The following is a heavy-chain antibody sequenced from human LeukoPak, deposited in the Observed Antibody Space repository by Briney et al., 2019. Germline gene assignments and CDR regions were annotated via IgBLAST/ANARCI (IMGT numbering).Heavy chain of an antibody. CDR3: AKEFYERSGWYDVVFDY. V-gene: IGHV3-30*18. Sequence: PGGSLRLSCAASGFTFGSYGMHWVRQAPGKGLEWVAVISYDGSNKYYADSVKGRFTISRDNSKNTLYLQMNSLRAEDTAAYYCAKEFYERSGWYDVVFDYWGQGTLVTVSS. D-gene: IGHD6-19*01. CDR2: ISYDGSNK. J-gene: IGHJ4*02. CDR1: GFTFGSYG.